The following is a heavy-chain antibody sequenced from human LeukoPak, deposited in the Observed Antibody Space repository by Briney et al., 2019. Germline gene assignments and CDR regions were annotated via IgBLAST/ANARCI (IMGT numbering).Heavy chain of an antibody. CDR3: SRVGTSGWPNYFDS. Sequence: GGSLRRSCAASGFTFSIYDMHWVRQATGKGLEWVSVIGSSGDTYYADSVKGRFTISRENAKNSLYLQMNSLTAGDTAVYFCSRVGTSGWPNYFDSWGQGTLVTVSS. V-gene: IGHV3-13*04. D-gene: IGHD6-19*01. CDR1: GFTFSIYD. J-gene: IGHJ4*02. CDR2: IGSSGDT.